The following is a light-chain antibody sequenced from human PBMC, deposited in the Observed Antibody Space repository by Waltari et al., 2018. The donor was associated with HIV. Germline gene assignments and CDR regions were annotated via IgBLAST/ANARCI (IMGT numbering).Light chain of an antibody. J-gene: IGLJ3*02. CDR2: VDQ. V-gene: IGLV3-21*02. Sequence: SYVLTQPPSLSVAPGQPARISWGGENIGSKRVHWYKHKPARAPLLVLFVDQDRPSAIPEQFSGSNSGSTATLTVTRVEAGDEADYSCQVWYRGRDQPWMFGGGTKVTVL. CDR3: QVWYRGRDQPWM. CDR1: NIGSKR.